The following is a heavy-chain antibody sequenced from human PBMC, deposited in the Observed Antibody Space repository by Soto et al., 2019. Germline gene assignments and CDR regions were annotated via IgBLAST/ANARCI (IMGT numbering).Heavy chain of an antibody. CDR1: GYTFTGYY. Sequence: ASVKVSCKASGYTFTGYYLPWVRQAPGQGLEWMVWINPNSGGTNYAQKFQGRVTMTRDTSISTAYMELNRLRSDDRAVYYCARGHGLTGYVRPPNSTDVRGQATIVTVSS. CDR3: ARGHGLTGYVRPPNSTDV. CDR2: INPNSGGT. D-gene: IGHD3-9*01. V-gene: IGHV1-2*02. J-gene: IGHJ6*02.